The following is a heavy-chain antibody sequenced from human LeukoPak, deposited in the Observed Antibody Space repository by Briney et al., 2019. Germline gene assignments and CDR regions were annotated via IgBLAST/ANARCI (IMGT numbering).Heavy chain of an antibody. CDR3: ARDRVGATHNY. V-gene: IGHV3-21*01. D-gene: IGHD1-26*01. CDR2: ISDNSGYI. CDR1: GFTFSTYS. J-gene: IGHJ4*02. Sequence: GGSLRLSCAASGFTFSTYSINWVRQAPGKGLEWVSYISDNSGYIYYADSVKGRFTISRDNAKNSLYLQMNSLRAEDTAVYYCARDRVGATHNYWGQGTLVTVSS.